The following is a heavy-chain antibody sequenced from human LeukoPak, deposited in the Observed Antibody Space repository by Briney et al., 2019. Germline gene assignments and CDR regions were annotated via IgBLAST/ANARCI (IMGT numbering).Heavy chain of an antibody. Sequence: PSETLSLTCTVSGGSISSGGYYWSWIRQPPGKGLEWIGYIYHSGSTYYNPSLKSRVTISVDRSKNQFSLKLSSVTAADTAVYYCARVNGKDYTPSYYMDVWGKGTTVTVSS. CDR1: GGSISSGGYY. D-gene: IGHD4-11*01. CDR2: IYHSGST. CDR3: ARVNGKDYTPSYYMDV. J-gene: IGHJ6*03. V-gene: IGHV4-30-2*01.